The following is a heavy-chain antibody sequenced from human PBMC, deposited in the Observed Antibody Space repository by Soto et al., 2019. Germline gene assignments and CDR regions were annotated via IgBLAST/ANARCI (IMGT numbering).Heavy chain of an antibody. V-gene: IGHV4-59*01. CDR2: VHESGST. D-gene: IGHD3-10*01. J-gene: IGHJ4*02. Sequence: PSETLSLSFSVSGDPISKYYWSWIRQTPGRGLEWIGSVHESGSTDYNPSLKGRVIILLHTSKSQFSLNLRSATAADTATYYCARGTRALITSFFAYWGQGIPVTVSS. CDR3: ARGTRALITSFFAY. CDR1: GDPISKYY.